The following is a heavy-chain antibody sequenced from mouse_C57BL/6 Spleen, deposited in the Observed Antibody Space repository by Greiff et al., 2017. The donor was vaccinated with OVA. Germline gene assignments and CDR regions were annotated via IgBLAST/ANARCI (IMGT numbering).Heavy chain of an antibody. V-gene: IGHV1-55*01. Sequence: VQLQQPGAELVKPGASVKMSCKASGYTFTSYWITWVKQRPGQGLEWIGDIYPGSGSTNYNEKFKSKATLTVDTSSSTAYMQLSSLTSEGSAVYYCAREDYGNSPFAYWGQGTLVTVSA. J-gene: IGHJ3*01. CDR1: GYTFTSYW. D-gene: IGHD2-1*01. CDR2: IYPGSGST. CDR3: AREDYGNSPFAY.